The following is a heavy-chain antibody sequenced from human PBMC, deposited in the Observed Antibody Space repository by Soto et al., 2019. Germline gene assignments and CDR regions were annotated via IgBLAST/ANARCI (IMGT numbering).Heavy chain of an antibody. D-gene: IGHD3-9*01. CDR3: ARGYRARIFSGIDAFDI. CDR2: INHSGST. V-gene: IGHV4-34*01. Sequence: SETLSLTCAVYGGSFSGYYWSWIRQPPGKGLEWIGEINHSGSTDYNPSLKSRVTISVDTSKNQFSLKLSSVTAADTAVYYCARGYRARIFSGIDAFDIWGQGTMVTVSS. CDR1: GGSFSGYY. J-gene: IGHJ3*02.